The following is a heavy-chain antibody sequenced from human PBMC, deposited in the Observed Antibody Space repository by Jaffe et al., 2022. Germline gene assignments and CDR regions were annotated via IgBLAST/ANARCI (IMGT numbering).Heavy chain of an antibody. J-gene: IGHJ4*02. CDR3: ARAWPNRRANPYYFDS. CDR1: NAPSMSNYY. CDR2: TSDFGST. V-gene: IGHV4-59*01. Sequence: QVQLQESGPGLVKPSETLSLTCTVSNAPSMSNYYWNWIRQSPWQGLEWIGHTSDFGSTDYNPSLQSRVTLSLDTSKNQFTLEVRSVTAADTGVYFCARAWPNRRANPYYFDSWGQGALVTVSS. D-gene: IGHD2-8*01.